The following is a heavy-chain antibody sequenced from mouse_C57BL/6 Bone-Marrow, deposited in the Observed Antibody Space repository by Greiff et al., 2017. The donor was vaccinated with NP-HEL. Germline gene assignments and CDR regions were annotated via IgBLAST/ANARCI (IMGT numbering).Heavy chain of an antibody. D-gene: IGHD3-2*02. CDR3: ARQGFGYYAMDY. CDR1: GFTFSSYG. CDR2: ISGGGSYT. J-gene: IGHJ4*01. Sequence: EVQLVESGGDLVKPGGSLKLSCAASGFTFSSYGMSWVRQTPDKRLEWVATISGGGSYTYYPDSVKGRFTISRDNAKNTLYLQMSSLKSEDTAMYYCARQGFGYYAMDYWGQGTSVTVSS. V-gene: IGHV5-6*01.